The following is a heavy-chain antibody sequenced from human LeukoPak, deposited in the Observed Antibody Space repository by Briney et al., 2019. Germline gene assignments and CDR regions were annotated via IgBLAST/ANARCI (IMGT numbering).Heavy chain of an antibody. Sequence: GGSLRLSCAASGFTFSSYGMSWVRQAPGKGLEWVSSITTSSSYIYYADSVKGRFTISRDNAKNSLYLQMNSLRAEDTAIYYCARDLGGYSYGSHFDSWGQGTLVTVSS. V-gene: IGHV3-21*01. CDR1: GFTFSSYG. D-gene: IGHD5-18*01. J-gene: IGHJ4*02. CDR2: ITTSSSYI. CDR3: ARDLGGYSYGSHFDS.